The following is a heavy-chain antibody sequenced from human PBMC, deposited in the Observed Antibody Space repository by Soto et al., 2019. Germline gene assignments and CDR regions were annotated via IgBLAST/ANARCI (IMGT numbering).Heavy chain of an antibody. Sequence: PSETLSLTCSLYSGSLSGYYWSWIRQPPGKGLEWIGEISPSGTTNYSPSLKSRVSISVDTSKNQFSLSLTSLTAADTAVYYCARDPKGSGSAQIRPDCWGQGSLVT. V-gene: IGHV4-34*01. CDR2: ISPSGTT. CDR1: SGSLSGYY. CDR3: ARDPKGSGSAQIRPDC. J-gene: IGHJ4*02. D-gene: IGHD2-15*01.